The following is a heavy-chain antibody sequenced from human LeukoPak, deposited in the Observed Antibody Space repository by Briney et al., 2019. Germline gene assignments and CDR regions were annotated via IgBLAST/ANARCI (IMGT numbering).Heavy chain of an antibody. CDR2: IWYDGSNK. V-gene: IGHV3-33*01. Sequence: GSLRLSCAASGFTFSSYGMHWVRQAPGKGLEWVAVIWYDGSNKYYADSVKSRFTISRDNSKNTLYLQMNSLRAEDTAVYYCARDGSGSLGLSFSYWGQGTLVTVAS. CDR3: ARDGSGSLGLSFSY. D-gene: IGHD3-10*01. CDR1: GFTFSSYG. J-gene: IGHJ4*02.